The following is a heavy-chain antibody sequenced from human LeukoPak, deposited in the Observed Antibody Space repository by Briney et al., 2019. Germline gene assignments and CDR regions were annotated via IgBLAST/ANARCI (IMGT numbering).Heavy chain of an antibody. J-gene: IGHJ6*03. V-gene: IGHV1-2*02. Sequence: ASVKVSCKASGYTFTGYCMNWVRQAPGQGLEWMGWINPNSGGTNYAQKFQGRVTMTRDTSISTAYMELSRLRSDDTAVYYCARHDSSGSPYYYYYMDVWGKGTTVTVSS. CDR3: ARHDSSGSPYYYYYMDV. D-gene: IGHD3-22*01. CDR2: INPNSGGT. CDR1: GYTFTGYC.